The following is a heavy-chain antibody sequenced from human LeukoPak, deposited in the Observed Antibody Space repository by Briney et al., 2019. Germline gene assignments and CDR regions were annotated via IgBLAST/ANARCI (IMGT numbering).Heavy chain of an antibody. D-gene: IGHD2-21*01. Sequence: PSETLSLTCTVSGGSISSSSYYWGWIRQPPGKGLEWIGSIYYSGSTYYNPSLKSRVTISVDTSKNQFSLKLSSVTAADTAVYYCARHLPAGVIAMDYWGQGTPVTVSS. CDR3: ARHLPAGVIAMDY. J-gene: IGHJ4*02. V-gene: IGHV4-39*01. CDR1: GGSISSSSYY. CDR2: IYYSGST.